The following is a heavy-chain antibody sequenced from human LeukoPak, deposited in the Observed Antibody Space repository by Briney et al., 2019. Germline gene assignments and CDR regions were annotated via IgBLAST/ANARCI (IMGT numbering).Heavy chain of an antibody. J-gene: IGHJ4*02. D-gene: IGHD3-9*01. CDR1: RGSISVYN. Sequence: LESLCVTCAVSRGSISVYNWCCSRHTPQGGLWRRGYTYYSVSTNYNTSLKSRVTLSVDKTKNKFSLMLSSVTSAGTAVYYCGSTYYDILTGYHSKPLGFDYWGQGTLVTVSS. V-gene: IGHV4-59*08. CDR2: TYYSVST. CDR3: GSTYYDILTGYHSKPLGFDY.